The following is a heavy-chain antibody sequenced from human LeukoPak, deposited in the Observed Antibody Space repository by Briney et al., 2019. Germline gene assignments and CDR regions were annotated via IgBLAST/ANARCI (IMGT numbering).Heavy chain of an antibody. V-gene: IGHV3-43*02. J-gene: IGHJ4*02. D-gene: IGHD6-19*01. CDR1: GFTFYDYA. CDR2: ISGDGGAT. Sequence: PGGSLRLSCAASGFTFYDYAMHWVRQRPGKGLEWVSLISGDGGATYYADSVKGRFTISRDNSKNSLYLQMNGLRSEDTALYYCAKGRQWLVDYWGQGTLVTVSS. CDR3: AKGRQWLVDY.